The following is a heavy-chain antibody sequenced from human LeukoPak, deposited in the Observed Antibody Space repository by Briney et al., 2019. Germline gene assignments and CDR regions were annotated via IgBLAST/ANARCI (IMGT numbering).Heavy chain of an antibody. CDR2: IYYSGIP. Sequence: SETLSLTCTVSGGSISSSSYYWGWIRQPPAKGLEWIGSIYYSGIPYYNPSLKSRVTISVDTSKNQFSLKLSSVTAADTAVYYCARLLDDILTGYYRPFYFDYWGQGTLVTVSS. D-gene: IGHD3-9*01. CDR3: ARLLDDILTGYYRPFYFDY. CDR1: GGSISSSSYY. J-gene: IGHJ4*02. V-gene: IGHV4-39*01.